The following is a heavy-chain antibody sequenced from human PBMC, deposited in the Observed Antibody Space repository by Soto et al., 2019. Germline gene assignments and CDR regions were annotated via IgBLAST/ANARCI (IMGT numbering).Heavy chain of an antibody. J-gene: IGHJ6*02. CDR2: INADYGNT. V-gene: IGHV1-18*01. CDR1: GYTFYSHS. Sequence: QAQLVQSGAEVRKPGASVKVSCKASGYTFYSHSISWVRQAPGQGLEWMGRINADYGNTQYAQKFRGRVTMTTDTYTNTGYMELTKLRSDDTAVYYCARFIQGDYDSGMDVWFQGTTITVSS. D-gene: IGHD5-18*01. CDR3: ARFIQGDYDSGMDV.